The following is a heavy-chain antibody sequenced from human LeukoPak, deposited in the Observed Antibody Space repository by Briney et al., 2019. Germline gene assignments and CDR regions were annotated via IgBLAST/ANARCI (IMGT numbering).Heavy chain of an antibody. CDR2: ISWNSGSI. Sequence: GGSLRLSCAASGFTFDDYAMHWVRQAPGKGLEWVSGISWNSGSIGYADSVKGRFTISRDNAKNSLYLQMNSLRAEDTALYYCAKDSSGWTGRANFDYWGQETLVTVST. D-gene: IGHD6-19*01. CDR3: AKDSSGWTGRANFDY. V-gene: IGHV3-9*01. CDR1: GFTFDDYA. J-gene: IGHJ4*02.